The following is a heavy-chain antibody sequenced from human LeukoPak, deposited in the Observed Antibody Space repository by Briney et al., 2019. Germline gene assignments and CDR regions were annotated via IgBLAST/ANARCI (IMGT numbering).Heavy chain of an antibody. CDR1: GYTFTSYG. CDR3: ARDSDWNDVWDY. D-gene: IGHD1-1*01. V-gene: IGHV1-18*01. J-gene: IGHJ4*02. CDR2: ISAYNGNT. Sequence: ASVTVSCKASGYTFTSYGISWVRQAPGQGLEWMGWISAYNGNTNYAQKLQGRVTMTTDTSTSTAYMELRSLRSDDAAVYYCARDSDWNDVWDYWGQGTLVTVSS.